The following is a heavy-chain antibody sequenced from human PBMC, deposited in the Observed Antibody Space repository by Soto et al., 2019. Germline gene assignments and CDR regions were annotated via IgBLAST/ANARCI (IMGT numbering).Heavy chain of an antibody. CDR3: ARAAYWGGDCYGYDYGMDV. CDR2: ISAYNGNT. Sequence: QVQLVQSGAEVKKPGASVKVSCKASGYTFTSYGISWVRQAPGQGLEWMGWISAYNGNTNYAQKLQGRVTMTTDTSLSTAYMEVRSRGSDDTSVYYCARAAYWGGDCYGYDYGMDVWAQGTTVAVSA. J-gene: IGHJ6*01. D-gene: IGHD2-21*02. CDR1: GYTFTSYG. V-gene: IGHV1-18*01.